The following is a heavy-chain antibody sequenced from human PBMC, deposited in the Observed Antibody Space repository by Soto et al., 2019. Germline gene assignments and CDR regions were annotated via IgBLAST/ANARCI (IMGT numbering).Heavy chain of an antibody. CDR3: ARSTVTSD. V-gene: IGHV3-48*03. Sequence: EVILVESGGGLARPGGSLRLSCATSGFSFSSLEMIWVRQAPGKGLEWISYISDSGSTMYYADSVKGRFTIARDNAKNSLYLQMSTLRVEDTALYYSARSTVTSDWGQGTQVTVSS. D-gene: IGHD4-17*01. J-gene: IGHJ4*02. CDR1: GFSFSSLE. CDR2: ISDSGSTM.